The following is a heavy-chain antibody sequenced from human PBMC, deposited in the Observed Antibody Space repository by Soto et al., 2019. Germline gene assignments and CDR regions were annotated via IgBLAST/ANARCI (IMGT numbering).Heavy chain of an antibody. J-gene: IGHJ6*02. Sequence: ASVKVSCKASGYTFTSYGISWVRQAPGQGLEWMGWISAYNGNTNYAQKLQGRVTMTTDTSTSTAYMELRSLRSDDTAVYYCARDPPSSGRYYPYYYYYGMDVWGQGTTVTVSS. D-gene: IGHD1-26*01. CDR2: ISAYNGNT. CDR1: GYTFTSYG. V-gene: IGHV1-18*01. CDR3: ARDPPSSGRYYPYYYYYGMDV.